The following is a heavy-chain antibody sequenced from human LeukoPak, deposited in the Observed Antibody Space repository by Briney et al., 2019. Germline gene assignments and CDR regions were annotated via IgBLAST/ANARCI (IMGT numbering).Heavy chain of an antibody. CDR2: ISSSSSYI. CDR3: ARDSKQWLAPFDY. D-gene: IGHD6-19*01. CDR1: GFTFSSYS. J-gene: IGHJ4*02. Sequence: GGSLRLSCAASGFTFSSYSMNWVRQAPGKGLEWVSSISSSSSYIYYADSVKGRFTISRDNAKNSLYLQMNSLRAEDTAVYYCARDSKQWLAPFDYWGQGTLVTVSS. V-gene: IGHV3-21*01.